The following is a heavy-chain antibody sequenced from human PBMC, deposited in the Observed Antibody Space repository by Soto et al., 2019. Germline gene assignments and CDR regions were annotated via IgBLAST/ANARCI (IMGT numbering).Heavy chain of an antibody. CDR2: ISSSSSTI. J-gene: IGHJ4*02. V-gene: IGHV3-48*01. Sequence: EVQLVESGGGLVQPGGSLRLSCAASGFTFSSYSMNWVRQAPGKGLEWVSYISSSSSTIYYADSVKGRFTISRDNAKNSLYLQMNSLRAEDTAVYYCAGPFEYSSSSGDYWGQGTLVTVSS. CDR1: GFTFSSYS. CDR3: AGPFEYSSSSGDY. D-gene: IGHD6-6*01.